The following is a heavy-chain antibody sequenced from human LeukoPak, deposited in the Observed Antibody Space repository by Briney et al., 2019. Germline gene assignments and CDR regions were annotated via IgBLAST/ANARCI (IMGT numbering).Heavy chain of an antibody. V-gene: IGHV3-66*01. Sequence: PGGSLRLSCAASGFTVSSNYMSWVRQAPGKGLEWISVIYSGGDTYYADSVKGRFTISRDNSKNTLYLQMNSLRAEDTAVYYCARMRGQMVPIWGQGTLVTVSS. CDR3: ARMRGQMVPI. CDR2: IYSGGDT. D-gene: IGHD3-10*01. J-gene: IGHJ4*02. CDR1: GFTVSSNY.